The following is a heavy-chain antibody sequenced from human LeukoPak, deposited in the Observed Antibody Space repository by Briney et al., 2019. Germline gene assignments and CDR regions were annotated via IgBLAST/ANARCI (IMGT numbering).Heavy chain of an antibody. J-gene: IGHJ4*02. V-gene: IGHV3-48*01. D-gene: IGHD3-10*01. CDR3: ARDYGSGSYYYFDY. CDR1: GFTFDDYG. CDR2: ISRSSSTI. Sequence: GGTLRLSCAASGFTFDDYGMSWVRQAPGKGLEWVSYISRSSSTIYYADSVKGRFTISRDNAKNSLYLQMNSLRAEDTAVYYCARDYGSGSYYYFDYWGQGTLVAVSS.